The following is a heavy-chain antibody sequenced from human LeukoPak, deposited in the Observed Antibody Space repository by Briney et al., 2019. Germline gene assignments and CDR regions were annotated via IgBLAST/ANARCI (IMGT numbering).Heavy chain of an antibody. D-gene: IGHD1-26*01. CDR2: IIPIFGTA. CDR3: ARDRAVGATTRFDY. J-gene: IGHJ4*02. Sequence: SVKVSCKASGGTFSSYAISWVRQAPGQGLERMGGIIPIFGTANYAQKFQGRVTITADESTSTAYMELSSLRSEDTAVYYCARDRAVGATTRFDYWGQGTLVTVSS. CDR1: GGTFSSYA. V-gene: IGHV1-69*01.